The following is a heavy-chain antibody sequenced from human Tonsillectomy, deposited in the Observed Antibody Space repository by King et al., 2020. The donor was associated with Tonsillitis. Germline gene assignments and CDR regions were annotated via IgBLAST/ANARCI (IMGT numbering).Heavy chain of an antibody. V-gene: IGHV1-69*01. D-gene: IGHD6-19*01. J-gene: IGHJ6*02. Sequence: QLVQSGAEVKKPGSSVKVSCKASGGTFSSYALSWVRQAPGQGLEWMGGIVPIFGTSNYAQKFQDRVTLTADESTSTAYMELSSLRSGDTAVYYSARTGNQDSRGSYGLYYGLDVWGRGTTVTVSS. CDR3: ARTGNQDSRGSYGLYYGLDV. CDR1: GGTFSSYA. CDR2: IVPIFGTS.